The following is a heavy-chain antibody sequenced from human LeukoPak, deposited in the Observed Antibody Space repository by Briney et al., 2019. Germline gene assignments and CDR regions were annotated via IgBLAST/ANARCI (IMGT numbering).Heavy chain of an antibody. D-gene: IGHD6-13*01. CDR3: ARVFFRYSSSYAFDI. J-gene: IGHJ3*02. CDR2: IYYSGSS. CDR1: GGSISNDNW. Sequence: SGTLSLTCAVSGGSISNDNWWSWVRQPPGKGLEWSGYIYYSGSSNYNPSLKSRVTISVDTSKNQFSQKLSSVTAADTAVYYWARVFFRYSSSYAFDIWGQGTMVTVSS. V-gene: IGHV4-4*02.